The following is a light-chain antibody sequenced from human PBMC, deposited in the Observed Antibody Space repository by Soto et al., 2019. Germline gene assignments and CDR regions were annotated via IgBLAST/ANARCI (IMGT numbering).Light chain of an antibody. CDR2: KAS. CDR3: QQYNTYPLS. Sequence: DIQMTQSPSSLSASVGDTVTITCRASQSISSWLAWYQQKPGKAPKLLIYKASSLESEVPSRFSGSGSGTEFTFTISSLQPDEFATYYCQQYNTYPLSFGGGTRVEIK. V-gene: IGKV1-5*03. J-gene: IGKJ4*01. CDR1: QSISSW.